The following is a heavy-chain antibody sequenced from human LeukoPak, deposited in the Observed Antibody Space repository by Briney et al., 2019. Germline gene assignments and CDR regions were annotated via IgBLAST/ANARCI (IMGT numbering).Heavy chain of an antibody. V-gene: IGHV3-74*01. Sequence: GGSLRLSCAASGFNLRDYWMHWVRHAPGKGLVWVSRLGTDGTYTNYADSVKGRFTISRDDAKNTLYLQMDSLRAEDTAFYYCVRDPSNSGNWFDLWGQGTLVTVSS. J-gene: IGHJ5*02. CDR3: VRDPSNSGNWFDL. CDR1: GFNLRDYW. D-gene: IGHD4-11*01. CDR2: LGTDGTYT.